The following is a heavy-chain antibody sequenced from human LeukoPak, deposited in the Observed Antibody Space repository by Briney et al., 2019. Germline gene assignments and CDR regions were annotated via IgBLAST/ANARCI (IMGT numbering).Heavy chain of an antibody. CDR3: ARGLSIAARPYYYYYGMDV. V-gene: IGHV4-34*01. CDR2: INHSGST. J-gene: IGHJ6*02. CDR1: GGSFSGYY. D-gene: IGHD6-6*01. Sequence: PSETLSLTCAVYGGSFSGYYWSWNRQPPGKGLEWIGEINHSGSTNYNPSLKSRVTISVDTSKNQFSLKLSSVTAADTAVYYCARGLSIAARPYYYYYGMDVWGQGTTVTVSS.